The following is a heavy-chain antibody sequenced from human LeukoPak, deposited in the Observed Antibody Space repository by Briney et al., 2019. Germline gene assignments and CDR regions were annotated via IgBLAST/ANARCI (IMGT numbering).Heavy chain of an antibody. Sequence: ASVNVSCKASGYTFSSCGINWVRQAPGQGLEWMGWISVINSGNTRYAQNFQGRLTMTTDTSTTTAYMELRSLRSDDTAVYYCSREFPFCGADCFSGVFDIWGQGTMVTVS. D-gene: IGHD2-21*02. CDR1: GYTFSSCG. CDR2: ISVINSGNT. J-gene: IGHJ3*02. CDR3: SREFPFCGADCFSGVFDI. V-gene: IGHV1-18*01.